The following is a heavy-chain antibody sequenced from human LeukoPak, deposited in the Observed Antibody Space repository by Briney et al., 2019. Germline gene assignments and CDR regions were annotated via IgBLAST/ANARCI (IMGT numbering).Heavy chain of an antibody. CDR1: GGSFSGYY. CDR3: AREAVFSRSGYNTWLDP. Sequence: SETLSLTCAVYGGSFSGYYWSWIRQPPGKGLEWIGEINHSGSTNYNPSLKSRVTISVDTSKNQFSLKLSSVTAADTAVYYCAREAVFSRSGYNTWLDPWGQGTLVTVSS. D-gene: IGHD3-22*01. CDR2: INHSGST. V-gene: IGHV4-34*01. J-gene: IGHJ5*02.